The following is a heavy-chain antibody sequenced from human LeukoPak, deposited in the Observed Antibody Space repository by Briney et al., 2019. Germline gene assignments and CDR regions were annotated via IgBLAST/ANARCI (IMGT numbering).Heavy chain of an antibody. CDR3: AREKWESPFYYFGMDV. V-gene: IGHV1-69*13. Sequence: SVNVSCKASGDTFSSYTISWVRQAPGQGLEWMGGIILVSGTPNHAQKFQGRVTITADESTSTVYMELRSLRSDDTAVYYCAREKWESPFYYFGMDVWGQGTTVTVSS. D-gene: IGHD1-26*01. J-gene: IGHJ6*02. CDR1: GDTFSSYT. CDR2: IILVSGTP.